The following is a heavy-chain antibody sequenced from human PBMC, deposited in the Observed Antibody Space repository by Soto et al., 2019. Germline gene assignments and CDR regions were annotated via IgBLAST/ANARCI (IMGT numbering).Heavy chain of an antibody. CDR1: GYTFTSYG. CDR3: ARAAREAVFRGAFNY. D-gene: IGHD2-15*01. Sequence: QVQLVQSGAEVKKPGASVKVSCKASGYTFTSYGISWVRQAPGQGLEWMGWISGYNANTNYAQKLQARVTMTTDTSTNTAYMELRRLRSDDTAVYFCARAAREAVFRGAFNYWGQGTLVTVSS. CDR2: ISGYNANT. V-gene: IGHV1-18*01. J-gene: IGHJ4*02.